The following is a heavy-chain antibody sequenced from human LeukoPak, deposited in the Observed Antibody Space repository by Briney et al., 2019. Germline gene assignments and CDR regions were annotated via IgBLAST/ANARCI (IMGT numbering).Heavy chain of an antibody. J-gene: IGHJ4*02. V-gene: IGHV3-66*02. CDR2: IYIGGGT. D-gene: IGHD5-24*01. Sequence: GGSPRLSCAASGFTVSSNYMNWVRQAPGKGPEWVSTIYIGGGTYYTNSVKGRFAISRDISENTVYLQMSSLRAEDTAIYCCATGKDGYKLGNYWGQGTLVTVSS. CDR3: ATGKDGYKLGNY. CDR1: GFTVSSNY.